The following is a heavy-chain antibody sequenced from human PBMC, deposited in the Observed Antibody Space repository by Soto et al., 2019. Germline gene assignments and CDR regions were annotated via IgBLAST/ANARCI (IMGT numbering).Heavy chain of an antibody. V-gene: IGHV3-23*01. CDR3: AKDRCSGGSCYTAFDY. CDR1: GFTFSGYA. D-gene: IGHD2-15*01. Sequence: GGFLRLPCAAAGFTFSGYAMSWVRQAPGKGLEWVSAISGSGGSTYYADSVKGRFTISRDNSKNTLYLQMNSLRAEDTAVYYCAKDRCSGGSCYTAFDYWGQGTLVTVSS. J-gene: IGHJ4*02. CDR2: ISGSGGST.